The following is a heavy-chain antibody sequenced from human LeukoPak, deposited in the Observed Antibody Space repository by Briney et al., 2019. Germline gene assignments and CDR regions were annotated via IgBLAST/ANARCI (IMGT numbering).Heavy chain of an antibody. CDR1: GGTFSSCA. CDR2: IIPIFGTA. CDR3: ARDGAITIFGVVIPNWFDP. J-gene: IGHJ5*02. D-gene: IGHD3-3*01. Sequence: SVKVSCKASGGTFSSCAISWVRQAPGQGLEWMGGIIPIFGTANYAQKFQGRVTITADESTSTAYMELSSLRSEDTAVYYCARDGAITIFGVVIPNWFDPWGQGTLVTVSS. V-gene: IGHV1-69*13.